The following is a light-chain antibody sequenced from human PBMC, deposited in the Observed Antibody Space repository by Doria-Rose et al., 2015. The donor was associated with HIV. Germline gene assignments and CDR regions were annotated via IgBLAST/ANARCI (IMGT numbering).Light chain of an antibody. CDR2: DGS. CDR1: QSFSSTY. V-gene: IGKV3-20*01. CDR3: HQYGTSWT. Sequence: TQSPGTLPLSPGERATLSRRASQSFSSTYLAWYQQKPGQAPSLLIYDGSTRATGIPDRFSASGSGTDFTLTINRLEPEDFALYYCHQYGTSWTFGQGTKVEI. J-gene: IGKJ1*01.